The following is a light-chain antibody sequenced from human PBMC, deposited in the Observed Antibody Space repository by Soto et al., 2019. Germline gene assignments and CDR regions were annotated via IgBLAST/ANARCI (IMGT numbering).Light chain of an antibody. V-gene: IGLV2-14*02. Sequence: QSALTQPASVSGSPGQSITISCTGTSSNVGSYKLVSWYQQHPGKAPKLIIYEVSNRPSGVSNRFSGSKSGSTASLTISGLQAEDEADYHCTSYTRDTALVFGTGTKVTVL. J-gene: IGLJ1*01. CDR2: EVS. CDR3: TSYTRDTALV. CDR1: SSNVGSYKL.